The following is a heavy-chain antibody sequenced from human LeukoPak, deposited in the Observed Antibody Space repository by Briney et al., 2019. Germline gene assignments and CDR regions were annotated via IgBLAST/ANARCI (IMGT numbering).Heavy chain of an antibody. CDR3: ARINWGLKAFDI. D-gene: IGHD7-27*01. V-gene: IGHV3-7*04. J-gene: IGHJ3*02. CDR2: IKQDGSEK. Sequence: GGSLRLSCAASGFTFSSYWMSWVRPAPGKGLEWVANIKQDGSEKYCVESVKGRFTISRDNAKDSLFLQMKSLRAEDTAVYYCARINWGLKAFDIWGQGTMVTVSS. CDR1: GFTFSSYW.